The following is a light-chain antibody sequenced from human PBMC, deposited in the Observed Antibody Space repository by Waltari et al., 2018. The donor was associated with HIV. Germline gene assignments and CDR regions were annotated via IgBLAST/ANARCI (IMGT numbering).Light chain of an antibody. Sequence: SYELTQPPSVSVSPGQTASITCSGDKLGDKYACWYQQKPGQSPVIVIYQDGKRPSGIPELFSGYNSGNTAPLAVSGTQALDDADYYCQAWDSSTVVFGGGTKLTVL. CDR3: QAWDSSTVV. CDR2: QDG. V-gene: IGLV3-1*01. CDR1: KLGDKY. J-gene: IGLJ2*01.